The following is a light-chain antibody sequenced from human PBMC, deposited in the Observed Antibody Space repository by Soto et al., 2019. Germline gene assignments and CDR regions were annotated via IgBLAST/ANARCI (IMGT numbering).Light chain of an antibody. CDR2: GAS. J-gene: IGKJ1*01. Sequence: EIMLTQSPATLSLSPGETATLSCRANQLISNYLASYQQKPGQAPRLLIYGASTRATGIPARFSGSGSGTEFTLTISSLQSEDFAVYYCQQYNNWPSGTFGQGTKVDIK. V-gene: IGKV3-15*01. CDR1: QLISNY. CDR3: QQYNNWPSGT.